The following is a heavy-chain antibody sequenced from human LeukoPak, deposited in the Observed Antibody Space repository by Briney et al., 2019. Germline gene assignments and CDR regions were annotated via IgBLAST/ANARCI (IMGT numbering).Heavy chain of an antibody. J-gene: IGHJ3*02. Sequence: PGGSLRLSCAASGFTFSSYAMHWVRQAPGKGLEWVAVISYDGSNKYYADSVKGRFTISRDNSKNSLYLQMNSLRAEDTAVYYCARVSSSGGIFFDIWGQGTMVTVSS. D-gene: IGHD6-6*01. V-gene: IGHV3-30-3*01. CDR3: ARVSSSGGIFFDI. CDR2: ISYDGSNK. CDR1: GFTFSSYA.